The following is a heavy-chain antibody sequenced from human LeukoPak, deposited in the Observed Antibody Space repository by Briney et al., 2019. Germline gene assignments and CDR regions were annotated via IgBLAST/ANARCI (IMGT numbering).Heavy chain of an antibody. D-gene: IGHD2-2*01. CDR3: ARDTPLSSMYQPQLSYYLDH. J-gene: IGHJ4*02. CDR2: INPSGDST. CDR1: GYTFSGYY. Sequence: ASVKVSCKASGYTFSGYYMHWVRQAPGQGLEWMGIINPSGDSTRYAEKFQGRVTMTRDTSTSTLYMELSSLRSEDTAVYYCARDTPLSSMYQPQLSYYLDHWGQGTLVTVSS. V-gene: IGHV1-46*01.